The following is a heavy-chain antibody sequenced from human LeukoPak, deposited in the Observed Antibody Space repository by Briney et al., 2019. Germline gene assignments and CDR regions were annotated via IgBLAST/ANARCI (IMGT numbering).Heavy chain of an antibody. CDR3: ARDGFSSGYPYDAFDI. V-gene: IGHV4-31*03. CDR2: IYYSGST. Sequence: SQTLSLTCTVSGGSISSGVYYWSWIRQHPGKGLEWIGYIYYSGSTYSNPSLKSRLTMSVDISKNQFSLKLSSVTAADTAVYYCARDGFSSGYPYDAFDIWGQGTMVTVSS. J-gene: IGHJ3*02. D-gene: IGHD3-22*01. CDR1: GGSISSGVYY.